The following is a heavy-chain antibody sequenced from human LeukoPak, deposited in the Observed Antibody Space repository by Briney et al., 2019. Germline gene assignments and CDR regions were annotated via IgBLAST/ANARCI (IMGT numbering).Heavy chain of an antibody. CDR1: GGTFSNHA. J-gene: IGHJ4*02. Sequence: SVKVSCKASGGTFSNHAISWVRQDPGQGLEWMGGIIPIFDSAGYARKFQDRITIIADGSTNTAYMELYSLRPEDTAVYYCASGACSRTSCYSLDYWGQGTLVTVPS. CDR2: IIPIFDSA. D-gene: IGHD2-2*01. V-gene: IGHV1-69*13. CDR3: ASGACSRTSCYSLDY.